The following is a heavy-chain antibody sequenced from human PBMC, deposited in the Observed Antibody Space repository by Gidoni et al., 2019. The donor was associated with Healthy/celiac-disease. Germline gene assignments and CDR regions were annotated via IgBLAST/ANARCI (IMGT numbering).Heavy chain of an antibody. D-gene: IGHD6-13*01. CDR1: GGSISSSSYY. J-gene: IGHJ3*02. Sequence: QLQLQESGPGLVKPSETLSLTCTVSGGSISSSSYYWGWIRQPPGKGLEWIGSIYYSGSTYYNLSLKSRVTISVDTSKNQFSLKLSSVTAADTAVYYCARRAPYSSSWYLNAFDIWGQGTMVTVSS. CDR2: IYYSGST. CDR3: ARRAPYSSSWYLNAFDI. V-gene: IGHV4-39*01.